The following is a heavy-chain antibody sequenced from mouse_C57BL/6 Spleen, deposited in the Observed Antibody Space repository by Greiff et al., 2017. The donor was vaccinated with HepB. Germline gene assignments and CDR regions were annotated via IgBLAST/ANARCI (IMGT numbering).Heavy chain of an antibody. J-gene: IGHJ4*01. D-gene: IGHD1-1*01. CDR2: IDPEDGET. V-gene: IGHV14-2*01. CDR1: GFNIKDYY. CDR3: ARKGLITTVSYAMDY. Sequence: VQLKESGAELVKPGASVKLSCTASGFNIKDYYMHWVKQRTEQGLEWIGRIDPEDGETKYAPKFQGKATITADTSSNTAYLQLSSLTSEDTAVYYCARKGLITTVSYAMDYWGQGTSVTVSS.